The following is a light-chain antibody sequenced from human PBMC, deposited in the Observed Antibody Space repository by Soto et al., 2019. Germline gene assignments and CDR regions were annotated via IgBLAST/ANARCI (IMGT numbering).Light chain of an antibody. Sequence: EIVMTQSPATLSVSPGERATLSCRASQSVSSNLAWYQQKPGQAPRLFMYGASTRATGIPARFSGSGSGTDFTLTISSLQSEDFAVYYCQQYKNWPRTFGQGTKVDIK. CDR2: GAS. CDR1: QSVSSN. CDR3: QQYKNWPRT. J-gene: IGKJ1*01. V-gene: IGKV3-15*01.